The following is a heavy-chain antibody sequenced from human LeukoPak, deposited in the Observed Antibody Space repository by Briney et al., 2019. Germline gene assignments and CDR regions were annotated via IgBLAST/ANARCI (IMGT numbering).Heavy chain of an antibody. D-gene: IGHD3-3*01. V-gene: IGHV3-74*03. Sequence: GGSLTLSRAASGLTLSTYWMHWVRQGPGKGLVWVSYISPDGTITKYADSVKGRFTISRDNAKNTLYMQMDSLRAEDTGLYYCATPWSYWGQGTLVTVSS. CDR2: ISPDGTIT. J-gene: IGHJ4*02. CDR1: GLTLSTYW. CDR3: ATPWSY.